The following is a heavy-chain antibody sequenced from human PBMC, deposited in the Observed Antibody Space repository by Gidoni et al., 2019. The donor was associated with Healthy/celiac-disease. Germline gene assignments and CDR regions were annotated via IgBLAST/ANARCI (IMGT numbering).Heavy chain of an antibody. J-gene: IGHJ5*02. CDR3: AREGGYCGGDCYLNWFDP. D-gene: IGHD2-21*02. CDR2: ISSSSSTI. CDR1: GFPFSLSR. V-gene: IGHV3-48*02. Sequence: EVQLVESGGGLVQPGGSLGLSCAASGFPFSLSRLNWVRQAPGKGLEWVSYISSSSSTIYYADSVKGRFTISRDNAKNSLYLQMNSLRDEDTAVYYCAREGGYCGGDCYLNWFDPWGQGTLVTVSS.